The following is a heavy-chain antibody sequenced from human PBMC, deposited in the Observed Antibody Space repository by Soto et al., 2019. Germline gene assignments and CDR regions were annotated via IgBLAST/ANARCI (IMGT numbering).Heavy chain of an antibody. J-gene: IGHJ4*02. D-gene: IGHD1-26*01. CDR1: GGSISSGGYY. CDR3: ARHSASWQGFDY. Sequence: QVQLQESGPGLVKPSQTLSLTCSVSGGSISSGGYYWSWIRQHPEKGLEWIGYIYYSGSTNYNPSLKSRVIISVDTSSNRFSLDLRSVTAEDTAIYYCARHSASWQGFDYWGQGTLVTVSS. CDR2: IYYSGST. V-gene: IGHV4-31*03.